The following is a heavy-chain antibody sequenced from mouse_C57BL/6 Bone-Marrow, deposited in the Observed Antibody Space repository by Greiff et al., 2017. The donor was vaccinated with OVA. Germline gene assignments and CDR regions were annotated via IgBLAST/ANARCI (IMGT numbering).Heavy chain of an antibody. Sequence: EVQLQQSGPVLVKPGASVKMSCKASGYTFTDYYMNWVKQSHGKSLEWIGVINPYNGGTSYNQEFKGKATLTVDKSSSTAYMELNSLTSEDSAVYYCARGRNYYGSSNYWGQGTTLTVSS. CDR2: INPYNGGT. CDR3: ARGRNYYGSSNY. V-gene: IGHV1-19*01. D-gene: IGHD1-1*01. CDR1: GYTFTDYY. J-gene: IGHJ2*01.